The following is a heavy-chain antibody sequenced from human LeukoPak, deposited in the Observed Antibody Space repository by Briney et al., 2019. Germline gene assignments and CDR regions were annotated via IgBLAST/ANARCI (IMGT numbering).Heavy chain of an antibody. Sequence: GGSLRLSCAASGFTVSSSYMSWVRQAPGKGLEWVSVIYSGGSTYYADSVKGRFTISRDNSKNTLYLQMNSLRAEDTAVYYCARERRRYCSSTSCYRGPYYYYGMDVWGQGTTVTVSS. CDR2: IYSGGST. CDR3: ARERRRYCSSTSCYRGPYYYYGMDV. D-gene: IGHD2-2*01. CDR1: GFTVSSSY. V-gene: IGHV3-66*01. J-gene: IGHJ6*02.